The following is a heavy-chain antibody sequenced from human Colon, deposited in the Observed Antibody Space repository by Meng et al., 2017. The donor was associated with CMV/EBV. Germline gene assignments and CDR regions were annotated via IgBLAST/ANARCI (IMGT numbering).Heavy chain of an antibody. CDR2: AKNKPWQYGT. CDR1: GFIFGDHF. CDR3: VRDGRMYAFDY. D-gene: IGHD2-8*01. J-gene: IGHJ4*02. Sequence: GGSLRLSCTASGFIFGDHFMDWVRQSPGKGLEWVRRAKNKPWQYGTEYAASAKGRFIISRDDSNGSLYLQMNSLKHEDTAVYYCVRDGRMYAFDYWGQGTLVTVSS. V-gene: IGHV3-72*01.